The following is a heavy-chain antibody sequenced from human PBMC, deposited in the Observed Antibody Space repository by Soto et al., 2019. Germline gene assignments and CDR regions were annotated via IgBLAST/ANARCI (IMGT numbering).Heavy chain of an antibody. CDR3: ARHYNTYYYDSSGYYWAL. CDR2: IYYSGST. V-gene: IGHV4-39*01. CDR1: GGSIISSSYY. Sequence: PSETLSLTCTVSGGSIISSSYYWGWIRQPPGKGLEWIGSIYYSGSTYYNPSLKSRVTISVDTSKNQFSLKLSSVTAADTAVYYCARHYNTYYYDSSGYYWALWGQGTLVTVSS. J-gene: IGHJ4*02. D-gene: IGHD3-22*01.